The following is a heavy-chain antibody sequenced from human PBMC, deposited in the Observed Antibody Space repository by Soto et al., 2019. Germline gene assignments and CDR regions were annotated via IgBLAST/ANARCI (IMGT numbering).Heavy chain of an antibody. CDR1: GFTFSTSA. D-gene: IGHD6-19*01. CDR3: ARVLCGIAVTQAFDI. CDR2: ISGSGGST. V-gene: IGHV3-23*01. Sequence: EVQLLESGGGLVQPGGSLRLSCAASGFTFSTSAMTWVRQAPGKGLEWVSTISGSGGSTHYADSVKGRFTISRDNPKDTLYVEMNSLRADDTAIYYCARVLCGIAVTQAFDIWGQGTMVTVSS. J-gene: IGHJ3*02.